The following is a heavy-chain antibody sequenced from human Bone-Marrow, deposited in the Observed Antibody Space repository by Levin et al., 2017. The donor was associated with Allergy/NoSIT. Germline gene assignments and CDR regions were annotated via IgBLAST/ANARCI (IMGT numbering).Heavy chain of an antibody. CDR2: ISSGGSTI. D-gene: IGHD3-16*01. Sequence: GESLKISCAGSGFTFSSYEMNWVRQAPGKGLEWVSYISSGGSTIYYADSVQGRFTVSRDNAKKSLYLQMNSLRAEDTAVYYCASHPPKPQPTRLRNYWGQGTLVTVSS. CDR3: ASHPPKPQPTRLRNY. V-gene: IGHV3-48*03. J-gene: IGHJ4*02. CDR1: GFTFSSYE.